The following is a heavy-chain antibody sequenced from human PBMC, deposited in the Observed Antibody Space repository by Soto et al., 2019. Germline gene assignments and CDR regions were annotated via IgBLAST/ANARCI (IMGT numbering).Heavy chain of an antibody. D-gene: IGHD3-3*01. J-gene: IGHJ4*02. Sequence: ASVKVSCKASGYTFTSYGISWVRQAPGQGLEWMGWISAYNGNTNYAQKLQGRVTMTTDTSTSTAYMELRSLRSDDTAVYYCARGSRVDFWSGYSRDYWGQGTLVTVSS. CDR2: ISAYNGNT. CDR1: GYTFTSYG. V-gene: IGHV1-18*01. CDR3: ARGSRVDFWSGYSRDY.